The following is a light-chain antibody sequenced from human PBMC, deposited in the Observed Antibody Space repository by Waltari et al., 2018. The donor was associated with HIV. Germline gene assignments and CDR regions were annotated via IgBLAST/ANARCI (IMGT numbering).Light chain of an antibody. Sequence: QSVLTQAPSASGTPGQRVTIPCSGSFSNIGNNGVSWFQQLTGTAPKLLISTTNQRPSGVPDRFSVSKSGPSPSLSTSGLQSDDEADYYCGACDDNLDAWVFGGGTKLSV. J-gene: IGLJ3*02. V-gene: IGLV1-44*01. CDR3: GACDDNLDAWV. CDR2: TTN. CDR1: FSNIGNNG.